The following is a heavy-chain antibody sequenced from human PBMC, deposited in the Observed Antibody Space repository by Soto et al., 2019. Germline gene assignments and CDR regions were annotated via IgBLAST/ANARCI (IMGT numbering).Heavy chain of an antibody. D-gene: IGHD1-7*01. J-gene: IGHJ6*02. CDR1: GGSISSYY. CDR2: IYYSGST. V-gene: IGHV4-59*01. Sequence: SETLSLTCTVSGGSISSYYWNWIRQPPGKGLEWIGYIYYSGSTNNNPSLKSRVTISVDTSKNQFSLKLRSVTAADTAVYYCARDPTRGELRYCMDVWGQGTTVTVSS. CDR3: ARDPTRGELRYCMDV.